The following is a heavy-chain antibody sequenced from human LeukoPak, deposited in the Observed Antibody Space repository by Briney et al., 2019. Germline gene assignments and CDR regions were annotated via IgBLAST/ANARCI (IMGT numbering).Heavy chain of an antibody. CDR3: ARGGYCSSTSCYWVGAFDY. V-gene: IGHV4-39*01. J-gene: IGHJ4*02. CDR1: GGSISSSSYY. Sequence: PSETLSLTCTVSGGSISSSSYYWGWIRQPPGKGLEWIGSIYYSGSTSYNPSPKSRVTISVDTSKNQFSLKLSSVTAADTAVYYCARGGYCSSTSCYWVGAFDYWGQGTLVTVSS. CDR2: IYYSGST. D-gene: IGHD2-2*01.